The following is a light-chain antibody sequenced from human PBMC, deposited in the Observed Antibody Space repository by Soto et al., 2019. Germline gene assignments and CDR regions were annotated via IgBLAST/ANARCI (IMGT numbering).Light chain of an antibody. V-gene: IGLV2-14*01. CDR1: SSDVGGYNY. CDR3: SSYTSSSSWV. J-gene: IGLJ3*02. CDR2: DVS. Sequence: QSALTQPASVSGSPGQSITMSCTGTSSDVGGYNYVSWYQQHPGKAPKLMIYDVSNRPSGVSNRFSGSKSGNTASLTISGLQAEDEADYYCSSYTSSSSWVFGGGPKVTVL.